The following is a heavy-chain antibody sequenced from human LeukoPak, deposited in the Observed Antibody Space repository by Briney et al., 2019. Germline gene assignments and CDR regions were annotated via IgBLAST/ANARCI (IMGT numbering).Heavy chain of an antibody. D-gene: IGHD1-14*01. CDR2: IYYSGST. J-gene: IGHJ3*02. CDR3: ARGESGNHAGFFDI. V-gene: IGHV4-59*01. Sequence: SETLSLTCTVSGGSITNYYWTWIRQPPGKELEWIGFIYYSGSTNYSPSLKRRVTISVDTSKNQFSLKLSSVTAADTAIYYCARGESGNHAGFFDIWGQGTMVTVSS. CDR1: GGSITNYY.